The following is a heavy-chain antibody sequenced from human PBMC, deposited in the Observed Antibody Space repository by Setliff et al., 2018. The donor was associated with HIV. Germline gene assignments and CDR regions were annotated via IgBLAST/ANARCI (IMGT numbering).Heavy chain of an antibody. D-gene: IGHD3-10*02. CDR3: ARENYYVTEY. CDR2: ISTSGADT. V-gene: IGHV3-23*01. Sequence: PGGSLRLSCAASGFTFGSYAMSWVRQAPGKGLEWVSTISTSGADTYDAHSMKGRFTISRDNSKNTLYLQMNSLTAEDTAVYYCARENYYVTEYWGQGPLVTVSS. CDR1: GFTFGSYA. J-gene: IGHJ4*02.